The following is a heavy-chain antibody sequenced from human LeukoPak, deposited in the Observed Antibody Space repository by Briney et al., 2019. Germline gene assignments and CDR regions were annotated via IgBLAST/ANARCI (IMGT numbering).Heavy chain of an antibody. D-gene: IGHD3-3*01. CDR2: IIPIFGTA. J-gene: IGHJ4*02. CDR1: RGTFSSYA. Sequence: SVKVSCKASRGTFSSYAISWVRQAPGQGLEWMGGIIPIFGTANYAQKFQGRVTITTDESTSTAYMELSSLRSEDTAVYYCARGDHYDLYYFDYWGQGTLVTVSS. V-gene: IGHV1-69*05. CDR3: ARGDHYDLYYFDY.